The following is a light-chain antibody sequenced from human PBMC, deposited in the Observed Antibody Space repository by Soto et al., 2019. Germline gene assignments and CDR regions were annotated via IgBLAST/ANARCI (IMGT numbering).Light chain of an antibody. J-gene: IGLJ1*01. CDR2: EVS. CDR1: SSDVGGYNY. CDR3: SSYAGRNNFV. V-gene: IGLV2-8*01. Sequence: QSVLTQPPSASGSPGQSVTISCTGTSSDVGGYNYVSWYQQHPGKAPKLMIYEVSKRPSGVPDRFSGSKSGNTASLTVFGLQAEDEAHYYCSSYAGRNNFVFGTGTKVTV.